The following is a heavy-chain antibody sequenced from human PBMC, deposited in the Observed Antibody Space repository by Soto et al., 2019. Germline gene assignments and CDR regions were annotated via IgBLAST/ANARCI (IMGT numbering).Heavy chain of an antibody. CDR1: GGTFSSYA. D-gene: IGHD3-3*01. Sequence: GASVKVSCKASGGTFSSYAISWVRQAPGQGLEWMGGIIPIFGTANYAQKFQGRVTITADESTSTAYMELSSLRSEDTAVYYCASGGITIFGVATTWFDPWGQGTLVTVSS. J-gene: IGHJ5*02. CDR2: IIPIFGTA. CDR3: ASGGITIFGVATTWFDP. V-gene: IGHV1-69*13.